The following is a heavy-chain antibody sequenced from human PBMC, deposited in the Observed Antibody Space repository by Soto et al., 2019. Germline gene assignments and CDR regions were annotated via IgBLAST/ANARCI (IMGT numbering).Heavy chain of an antibody. J-gene: IGHJ4*02. CDR1: GFTFSSYA. CDR2: ISGSGGST. CDR3: TTGPQYSSSSGMMDY. D-gene: IGHD6-6*01. V-gene: IGHV3-23*01. Sequence: GGSLRLSCAASGFTFSSYAMSWVRQAPGKGLEWVSAISGSGGSTYYADSVKGRFTISRDNSKNTLYLQMNSLKTEDTAVYYCTTGPQYSSSSGMMDYWGQGTLVTVSS.